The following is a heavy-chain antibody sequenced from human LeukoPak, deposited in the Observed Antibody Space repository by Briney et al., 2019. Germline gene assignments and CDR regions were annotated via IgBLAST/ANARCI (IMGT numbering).Heavy chain of an antibody. CDR3: ARSSYSSSSSV. J-gene: IGHJ3*01. D-gene: IGHD6-6*01. CDR1: GFTFSSYS. Sequence: GGSLRLSCAASGFTFSSYSMNWVRQAPGKGLEWVSSISSSSYIYYADSVKGRFTISRDNARNSLYLQMNSLRAEDTAVYYCARSSYSSSSSVWGQGTMVTVSS. CDR2: ISSSSYI. V-gene: IGHV3-21*01.